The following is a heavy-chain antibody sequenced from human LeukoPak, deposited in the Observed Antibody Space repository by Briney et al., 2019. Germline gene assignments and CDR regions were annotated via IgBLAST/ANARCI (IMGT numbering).Heavy chain of an antibody. CDR1: GGSISTYY. J-gene: IGHJ4*02. Sequence: SETLSLTCTVSGGSISTYYWNWIRQPAGKGLDLIGRVNIDGSTNYNPSLQRRVSMSVDAYKNQFSLKLSSVTAADTAVYYCSRATRNCTNGVCSKRDFDYWGQGNLVTVSS. D-gene: IGHD2-8*01. CDR3: SRATRNCTNGVCSKRDFDY. CDR2: VNIDGST. V-gene: IGHV4-4*07.